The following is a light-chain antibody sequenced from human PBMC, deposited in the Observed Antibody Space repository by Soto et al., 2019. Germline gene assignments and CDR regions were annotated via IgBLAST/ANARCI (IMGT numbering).Light chain of an antibody. CDR1: QSISRY. CDR2: AAS. Sequence: VSPSAFSRSASVGDRVSITCRASQSISRYLNWYQQKPGKAPKLLISAASSLQSGVPSRFSGSGSGTDFTLTITSLQPDDFATYYCQRSDSSPPAFGGGTKVDIK. CDR3: QRSDSSPPA. J-gene: IGKJ4*01. V-gene: IGKV1-39*01.